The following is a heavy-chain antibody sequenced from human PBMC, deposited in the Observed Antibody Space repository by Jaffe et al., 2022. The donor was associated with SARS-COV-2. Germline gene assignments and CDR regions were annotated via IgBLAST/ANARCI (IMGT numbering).Heavy chain of an antibody. D-gene: IGHD5-12*01. CDR2: VSFEGSKT. CDR3: AKVHSGYADPFDI. V-gene: IGHV3-30*04. Sequence: QGQLVASGGGVVQPGRSLRLSCAASGFTFSSYAMHWVRQSPGKGLEWVALVSFEGSKTYYADSMKGRFTISRDNSRTTLFLQMNSLRVEDTAVYFCAKVHSGYADPFDIWGPGTMVIVSS. CDR1: GFTFSSYA. J-gene: IGHJ3*02.